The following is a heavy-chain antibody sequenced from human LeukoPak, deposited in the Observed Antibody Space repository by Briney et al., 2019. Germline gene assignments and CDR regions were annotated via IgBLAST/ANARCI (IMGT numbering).Heavy chain of an antibody. CDR2: IYHSGST. CDR3: ARDRPYYYGSGSYYDGFDS. V-gene: IGHV4-59*01. CDR1: GSSISRYY. D-gene: IGHD3-10*01. Sequence: SETLSLTCTVSGSSISRYYWSWLRQPPGKGLEWIGYIYHSGSTNYNPSLKSRVTISLDTSKNQFSLRLSSVTAADTAVYYCARDRPYYYGSGSYYDGFDSGGQGTLVTVSS. J-gene: IGHJ4*02.